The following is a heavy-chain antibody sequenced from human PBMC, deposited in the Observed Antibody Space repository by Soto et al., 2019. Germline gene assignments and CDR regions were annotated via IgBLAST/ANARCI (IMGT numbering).Heavy chain of an antibody. CDR1: GFTFSSYW. Sequence: GGSLRLSCAASGFTFSSYWMSWVRQAPGKGLEWVANIKQDGSEKYYVDSVKGRFTISRDNAKNSLYLQMNSLRAEDTAVYYCARAGYYYDSSGYPLYYFDFWGQGTLVTVSS. CDR3: ARAGYYYDSSGYPLYYFDF. D-gene: IGHD3-22*01. CDR2: IKQDGSEK. V-gene: IGHV3-7*03. J-gene: IGHJ4*02.